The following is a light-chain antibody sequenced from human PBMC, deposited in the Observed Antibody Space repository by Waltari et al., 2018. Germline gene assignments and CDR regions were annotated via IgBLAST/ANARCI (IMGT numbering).Light chain of an antibody. Sequence: DVVMTQSPLSLPITPGQPASMTCRSSQSLLHSNGNTYLSWFLQKPGQPPRRLISKVSNRDSGVPDRFRGSGAGTDFTLKISRVEAEYVGVYYCMKGTHFPGTFGQGTKVEIK. CDR2: KVS. J-gene: IGKJ1*01. V-gene: IGKV2-30*02. CDR3: MKGTHFPGT. CDR1: QSLLHSNGNTY.